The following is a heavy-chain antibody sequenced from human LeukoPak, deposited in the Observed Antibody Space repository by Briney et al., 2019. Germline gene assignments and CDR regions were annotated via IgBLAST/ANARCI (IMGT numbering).Heavy chain of an antibody. CDR1: GFTFSSFA. CDR2: IKQDGSEK. CDR3: ARRGLPDV. Sequence: GGSLRLSCEASGFTFSSFAIAWVRQAPGKGLEWVVNIKQDGSEKYYVDSVKGRFTISRDNAKNSLYLQMNSLRVEDTAVYYCARRGLPDVWGKGTTVTVSS. V-gene: IGHV3-7*01. J-gene: IGHJ6*03. D-gene: IGHD2-15*01.